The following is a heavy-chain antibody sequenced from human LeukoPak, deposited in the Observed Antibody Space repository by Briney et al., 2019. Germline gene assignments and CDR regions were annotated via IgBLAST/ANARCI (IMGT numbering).Heavy chain of an antibody. J-gene: IGHJ3*02. V-gene: IGHV3-21*01. CDR2: ITSSSRYI. D-gene: IGHD3-22*01. CDR1: GFTFSTYN. CDR3: AKGYYYDSSGYYDAFDI. Sequence: GGTLRLSCAASGFTFSTYNMNWVRQAPGKGLEWVSSITSSSRYIYYADSVKGRFTISRDNAKNSLYLQMDSLRAEDTAVYYCAKGYYYDSSGYYDAFDIWGQGTMVTVSS.